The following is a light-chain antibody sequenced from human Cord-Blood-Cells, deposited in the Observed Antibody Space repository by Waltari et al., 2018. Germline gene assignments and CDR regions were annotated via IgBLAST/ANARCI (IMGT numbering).Light chain of an antibody. Sequence: SYVLTQPPSGSVAPGKTARITCGGNNIGRKSELWYPQKPGQAPVLVIYYDSDRPSGIPERFSGSNSGNTATLTISRVEAGDEADYYCQVWDSSSDHPGVVFGGGTKLTVL. CDR1: NIGRKS. CDR2: YDS. J-gene: IGLJ2*01. CDR3: QVWDSSSDHPGVV. V-gene: IGLV3-21*04.